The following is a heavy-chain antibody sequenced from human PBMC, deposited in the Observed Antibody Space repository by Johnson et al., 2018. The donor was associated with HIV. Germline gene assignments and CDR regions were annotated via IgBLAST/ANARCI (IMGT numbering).Heavy chain of an antibody. J-gene: IGHJ3*02. CDR1: EFTFSSYG. CDR2: IRYDGSNK. Sequence: QVQLVESGGGVVQPGRSLGLSCAVSEFTFSSYGMHWVRQAPGKGLEWVAFIRYDGSNKYYADSVKGRFTISRDNSKNTLYLQMDSLRAEDTAVYYCARDKGYYGSGTDAFDIWGQGTLVTVSS. CDR3: ARDKGYYGSGTDAFDI. V-gene: IGHV3-30*02. D-gene: IGHD3-10*01.